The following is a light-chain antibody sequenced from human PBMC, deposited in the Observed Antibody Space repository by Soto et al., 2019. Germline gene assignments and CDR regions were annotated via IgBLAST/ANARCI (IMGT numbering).Light chain of an antibody. J-gene: IGKJ4*01. CDR2: DAS. V-gene: IGKV3-11*01. CDR3: QQRRNWPT. CDR1: QSVSSY. Sequence: EIVLTQSPATLSLSPGERATLSCRASQSVSSYLAWYQQKPGQAPRLLIYDASSMATGFSTRFSGSASRTGIPLSSRSVGHEYFAVYCCQQRRNWPTFGGGTKVEIK.